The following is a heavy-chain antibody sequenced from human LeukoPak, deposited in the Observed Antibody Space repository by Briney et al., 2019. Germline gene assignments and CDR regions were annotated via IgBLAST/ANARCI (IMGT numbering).Heavy chain of an antibody. CDR3: ARQLPGYSSGRSYWYFDL. CDR1: GGSISSYY. CDR2: IYYSGST. Sequence: SETLSLTCTVSGGSISSYYWSWIRQPPGKGLEWIGYIYYSGSTNYNPSLRSRVTISVDTSKNQSSLKLSSVTAADTAVYYCARQLPGYSSGRSYWYFDLWGRGTLVTVSS. D-gene: IGHD6-19*01. V-gene: IGHV4-59*08. J-gene: IGHJ2*01.